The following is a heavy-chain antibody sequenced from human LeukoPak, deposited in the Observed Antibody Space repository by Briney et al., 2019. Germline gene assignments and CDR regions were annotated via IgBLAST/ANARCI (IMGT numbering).Heavy chain of an antibody. CDR3: ARGLGSTYFDY. CDR2: INHSGST. V-gene: IGHV4-38-2*02. D-gene: IGHD3-10*01. J-gene: IGHJ4*02. CDR1: GYSISSGYY. Sequence: SETLSLTCTVSGYSISSGYYWGWIRQPPGKGLEWIGEINHSGSTNYNPSLKSRVTISVDTSKNQFSLKLSSVTAADTAVYYCARGLGSTYFDYWGQGTLVTVSS.